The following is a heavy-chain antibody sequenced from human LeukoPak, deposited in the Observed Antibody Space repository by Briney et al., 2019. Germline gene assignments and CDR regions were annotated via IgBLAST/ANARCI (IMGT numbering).Heavy chain of an antibody. D-gene: IGHD1-26*01. CDR3: VRGAVGTGVWFDP. CDR1: GFTFSGYW. J-gene: IGHJ5*02. V-gene: IGHV3-74*01. CDR2: INIDGATT. Sequence: GGSLRLSCAASGFTFSGYWMHWVRQAPGKGLEWVSRINIDGATTNYADSVKGRFTISRDNAKNTLHLQMNSLRADDTAGYYCVRGAVGTGVWFDPWGQGTLVTVSS.